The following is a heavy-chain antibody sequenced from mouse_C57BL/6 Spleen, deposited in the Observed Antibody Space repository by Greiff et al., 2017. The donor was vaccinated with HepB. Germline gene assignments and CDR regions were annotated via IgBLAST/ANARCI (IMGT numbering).Heavy chain of an antibody. J-gene: IGHJ4*01. CDR1: GYTFTSYW. Sequence: QVQLQQPGAELVKPGASVKLSCKASGYTFTSYWMHWVKQRPGQGLEWIGMIHPNSGSTNYNEKFKSKATLTVDKSSSTAYMQLSSLTSEDSAVYDCARSAIITSYAMDYWGQGTSVTVSS. CDR2: IHPNSGST. D-gene: IGHD1-1*01. CDR3: ARSAIITSYAMDY. V-gene: IGHV1-64*01.